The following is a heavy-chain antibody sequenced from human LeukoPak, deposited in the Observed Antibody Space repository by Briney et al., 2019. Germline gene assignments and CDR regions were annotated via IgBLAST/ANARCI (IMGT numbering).Heavy chain of an antibody. D-gene: IGHD3-9*01. CDR2: ISAYNGNT. J-gene: IGHJ4*02. Sequence: ASVKVSCKASGYTFTSYGISWVRQAPGQGLEWMGWISAYNGNTNYAQKLQGRVTMTTDTSTSTAYMELRSLRSDDTAVYYCARPGGYYDILTGYYYFDYWGQGTLVTVSS. CDR1: GYTFTSYG. CDR3: ARPGGYYDILTGYYYFDY. V-gene: IGHV1-18*01.